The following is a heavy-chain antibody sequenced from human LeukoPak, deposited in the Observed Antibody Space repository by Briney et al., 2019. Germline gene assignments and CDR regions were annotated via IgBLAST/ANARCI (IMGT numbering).Heavy chain of an antibody. J-gene: IGHJ4*02. D-gene: IGHD6-13*01. V-gene: IGHV3-21*01. CDR2: ISSSSRYI. CDR1: GFTFSSYS. Sequence: GGSLRLSCAAPGFTFSSYSMNWVRQAPGKGLEWVSSISSSSRYIYYADSVKGRFTISRDNAKNSLYLQMNSLRAEDTAVYYCARSIAAAGIDYWGQGSLVTVSS. CDR3: ARSIAAAGIDY.